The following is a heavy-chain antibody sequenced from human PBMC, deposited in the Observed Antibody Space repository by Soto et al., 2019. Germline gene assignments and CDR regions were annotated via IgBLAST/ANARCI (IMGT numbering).Heavy chain of an antibody. Sequence: GASVKVSCKVSGYTLTELSMHWVRQAPGKGLEWMGGFDPEDGETIYAQKFQGRVTMTEDTSTDTAYTELSSLRSEDTAVYYCATLPYSYGFNWFDPWGQGTLVTAPQ. J-gene: IGHJ5*02. CDR2: FDPEDGET. D-gene: IGHD5-18*01. CDR1: GYTLTELS. V-gene: IGHV1-24*01. CDR3: ATLPYSYGFNWFDP.